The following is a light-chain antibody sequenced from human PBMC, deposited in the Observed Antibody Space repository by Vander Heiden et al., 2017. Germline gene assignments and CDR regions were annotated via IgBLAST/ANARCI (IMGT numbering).Light chain of an antibody. Sequence: QSALPQPAPVSGSPGQSITISCTGTTSDVGRYNLVSWYQQQPGKVPKLIIFEVTKRPSGVSHRFSGSRSAYTASLTISGLQAEDEAYYYCCSYADTHLVFGGGTKVTVL. CDR3: CSYADTHLV. CDR2: EVT. CDR1: TSDVGRYNL. V-gene: IGLV2-23*02. J-gene: IGLJ2*01.